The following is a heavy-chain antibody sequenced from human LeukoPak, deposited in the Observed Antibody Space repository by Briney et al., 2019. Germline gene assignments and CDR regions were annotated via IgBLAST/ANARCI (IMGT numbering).Heavy chain of an antibody. CDR2: INPSGGTT. D-gene: IGHD3-9*01. CDR1: GYTFTSYA. Sequence: ASVKVSCKASGYTFTSYAMNWVRQAPGQGLEWMGIINPSGGTTSYAQKFQGRVTMTRDTSTSTLYMELSSLRSEDTAVYYCATILVVNPHWGQGTLVTVSS. J-gene: IGHJ4*02. V-gene: IGHV1-46*01. CDR3: ATILVVNPH.